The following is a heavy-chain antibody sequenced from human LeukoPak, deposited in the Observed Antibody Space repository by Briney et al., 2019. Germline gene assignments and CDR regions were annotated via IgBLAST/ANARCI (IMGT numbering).Heavy chain of an antibody. Sequence: ASVKVSCKASGYTFTGYYMHWVRQAPGQGLGWVGWINPNSGFTKYAQKFQARVTLTRDTSISTAYMELSSLTSDDTAVYYCARESWYSSGWYPTGYWGQGTLVTVSS. J-gene: IGHJ4*02. D-gene: IGHD6-19*01. CDR3: ARESWYSSGWYPTGY. CDR1: GYTFTGYY. V-gene: IGHV1-2*02. CDR2: INPNSGFT.